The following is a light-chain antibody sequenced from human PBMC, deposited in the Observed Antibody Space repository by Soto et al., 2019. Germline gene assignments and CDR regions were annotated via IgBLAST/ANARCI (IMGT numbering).Light chain of an antibody. CDR1: QSISSW. V-gene: IGKV1-5*01. J-gene: IGKJ1*01. CDR3: QHYSTYPWP. Sequence: SQRTPSPSTLSSSVGDRVTITCGASQSISSWLAWYQQKPGKAPKVLIFDASSLESGVPSRFSGSGSATEFTLTISSLQPDDFAPYYCQHYSTYPWPFGQGTKVAIK. CDR2: DAS.